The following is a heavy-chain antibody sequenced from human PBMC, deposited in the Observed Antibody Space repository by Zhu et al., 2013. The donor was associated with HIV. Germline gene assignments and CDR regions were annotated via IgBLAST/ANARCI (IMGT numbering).Heavy chain of an antibody. CDR3: ARGPGSYQLPPNGYYFDY. V-gene: IGHV1-69*01. Sequence: QVQLVQSGAEVKKPGSSVKVSCKASGGTFSSYAISWVRQAPGQGLEWMGGIIPIFGTANYAQKFQGRVTITADESTSTAYMELSSLRSEDTAVYYCARGPGSYQLPPNGYYFDYWGQGTLVTVSS. J-gene: IGHJ4*02. D-gene: IGHD2-2*01. CDR2: IIPIFGTA. CDR1: GGTFSSYA.